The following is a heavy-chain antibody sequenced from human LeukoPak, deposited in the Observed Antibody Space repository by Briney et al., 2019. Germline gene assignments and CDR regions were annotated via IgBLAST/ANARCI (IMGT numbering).Heavy chain of an antibody. CDR3: AKDRGLELPGGLFDY. V-gene: IGHV3-9*03. J-gene: IGHJ4*02. CDR1: GFTFGDYA. Sequence: PGRSLRLSCTASGFTFGDYAMHWVRQAPGKGLEWVSGISWNSGSIGYADSVKGRFTISRDNAKNSLYLQMNSLRAEDMALYYCAKDRGLELPGGLFDYWGQGTLVTVSS. D-gene: IGHD1-7*01. CDR2: ISWNSGSI.